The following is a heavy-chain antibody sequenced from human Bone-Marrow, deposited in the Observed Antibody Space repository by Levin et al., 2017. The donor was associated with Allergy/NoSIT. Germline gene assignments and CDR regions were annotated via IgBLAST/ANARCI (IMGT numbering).Heavy chain of an antibody. Sequence: GESLKISCAVSGFTFSRYWMHWVRQATGKSLEWVSAIGTAGDTYYSDSVKGRFTISRENARNSLHLQVNSLRAGDTAVYYCARGRGGYYFDSSGYYFNALDMWGQGTMVTVSS. D-gene: IGHD3-22*01. J-gene: IGHJ3*02. CDR1: GFTFSRYW. CDR2: IGTAGDT. CDR3: ARGRGGYYFDSSGYYFNALDM. V-gene: IGHV3-13*01.